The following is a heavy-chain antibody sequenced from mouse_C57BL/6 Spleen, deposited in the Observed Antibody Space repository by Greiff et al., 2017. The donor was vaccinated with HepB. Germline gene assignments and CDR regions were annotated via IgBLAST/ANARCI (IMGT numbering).Heavy chain of an antibody. CDR1: GYTFTDYY. D-gene: IGHD2-4*01. CDR3: ARGYYDYEGGAMDY. Sequence: QVQLQQSGAELVRPGASVKLSCKASGYTFTDYYINWVKQRPGQGLEWIARIYPGSGNTYYNEKFKGKATLTAEKSSSTAYMQLSSLTSEDSAVYFCARGYYDYEGGAMDYWGQGTSVTVSS. CDR2: IYPGSGNT. J-gene: IGHJ4*01. V-gene: IGHV1-76*01.